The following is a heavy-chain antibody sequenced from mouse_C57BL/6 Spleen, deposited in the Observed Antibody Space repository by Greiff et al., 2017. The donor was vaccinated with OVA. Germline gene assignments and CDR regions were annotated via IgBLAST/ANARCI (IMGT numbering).Heavy chain of an antibody. CDR3: ARGGGPINLAWFAY. J-gene: IGHJ3*01. Sequence: QVQLQQPGAELVRPGSSVKLSCKASGYTFTSYWMHWVKQRPIQGLEWIGNIDPSDSETHYNQKFKDKATLTVDKSSSTAYMQLSSLTSEDSAVYYCARGGGPINLAWFAYWGQGTLVTVSA. CDR1: GYTFTSYW. D-gene: IGHD1-3*01. V-gene: IGHV1-52*01. CDR2: IDPSDSET.